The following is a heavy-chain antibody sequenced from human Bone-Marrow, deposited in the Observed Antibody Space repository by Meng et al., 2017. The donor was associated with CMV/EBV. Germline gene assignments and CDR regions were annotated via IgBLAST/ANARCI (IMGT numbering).Heavy chain of an antibody. D-gene: IGHD6-6*01. J-gene: IGHJ4*02. V-gene: IGHV3-23*01. Sequence: GGSLRLSCAASGFTFSSYSMNWVRQAPGKGLEWVSAISGSGGSTYYADSVKGRFTISRDNSKNTLYLQMNSLRAEDTAVYYCAKDILGGQLVSGVFDYWGQGTLVTVSS. CDR1: GFTFSSYS. CDR3: AKDILGGQLVSGVFDY. CDR2: ISGSGGST.